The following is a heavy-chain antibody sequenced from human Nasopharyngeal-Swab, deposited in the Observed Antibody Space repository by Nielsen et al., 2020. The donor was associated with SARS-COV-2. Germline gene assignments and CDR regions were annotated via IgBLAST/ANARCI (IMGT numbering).Heavy chain of an antibody. CDR3: ASGVLPAASPRGYYYYYYMDV. CDR2: INHSGST. D-gene: IGHD2-2*01. Sequence: SETLSLTCAVSGGSISSSNWWSWVRQPPGKGLEWIGEINHSGSTNYNPSLKSRVTISVDTSKNQFSLKLSSVTAADTAVYYCASGVLPAASPRGYYYYYYMDVWGKGTTVTVSS. CDR1: GGSISSSNW. J-gene: IGHJ6*03. V-gene: IGHV4-4*02.